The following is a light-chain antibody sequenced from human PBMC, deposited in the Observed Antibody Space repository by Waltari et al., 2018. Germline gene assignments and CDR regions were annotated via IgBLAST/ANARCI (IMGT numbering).Light chain of an antibody. CDR2: STS. V-gene: IGLV1-44*01. CDR1: SSNIGSKS. Sequence: QSVLTQPPSASGTPGQRVTISCSGSSSNIGSKSVNWYQQVSGAAPKLLIYSTSKRPSGVPDRFAGSKSGASASLAISGRQSEDESYYYCATWDDSLNGLFGGGTKLTVL. CDR3: ATWDDSLNGL. J-gene: IGLJ2*01.